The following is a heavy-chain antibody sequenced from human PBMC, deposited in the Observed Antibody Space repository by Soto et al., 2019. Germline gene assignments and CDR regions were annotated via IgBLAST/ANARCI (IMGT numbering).Heavy chain of an antibody. CDR2: INHSGST. Sequence: LSLTCAVYGGSFSGYYWSWIRQPPGKGLEWIGEINHSGSTNYNPSLKSRVTISVDTSKNQFSLKLSSVTAADTAVYYCARRSSWYPYYYYYGMDVWGQGTTVTVPS. J-gene: IGHJ6*02. D-gene: IGHD6-13*01. CDR3: ARRSSWYPYYYYYGMDV. V-gene: IGHV4-34*01. CDR1: GGSFSGYY.